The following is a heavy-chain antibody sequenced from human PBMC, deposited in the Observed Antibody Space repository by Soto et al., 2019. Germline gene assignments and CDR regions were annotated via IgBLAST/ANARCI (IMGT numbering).Heavy chain of an antibody. D-gene: IGHD3-10*01. J-gene: IGHJ4*02. CDR1: GFTFSSYS. V-gene: IGHV3-21*01. Sequence: EVQLVESGGGLVKPGGSLRLSCAASGFTFSSYSMNWVRQAPGKGLEWVSSISSSSSYIYYADSVKGRFTISRDNAKNSLYLQMNSLRAEDTAVYYCAKDWRSMVRGVIIDYWGQGTLVTVSS. CDR2: ISSSSSYI. CDR3: AKDWRSMVRGVIIDY.